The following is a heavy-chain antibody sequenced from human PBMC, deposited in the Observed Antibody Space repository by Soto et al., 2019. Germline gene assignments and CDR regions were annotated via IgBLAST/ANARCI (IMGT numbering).Heavy chain of an antibody. CDR1: GGSISGYY. Sequence: ETLSLTCTVSGGSISGYYWSWIRQPPGKGLEWIGYIYYSGSSNYNPSLKSRVTISLDTSKNQFSLRLRSVTAADTAVYYCARARYDSSGYYYFDYWGQGTLVTVSS. V-gene: IGHV4-59*01. CDR2: IYYSGSS. J-gene: IGHJ4*02. D-gene: IGHD3-22*01. CDR3: ARARYDSSGYYYFDY.